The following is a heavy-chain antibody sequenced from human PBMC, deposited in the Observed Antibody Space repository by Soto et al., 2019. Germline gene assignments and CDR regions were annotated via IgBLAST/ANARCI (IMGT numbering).Heavy chain of an antibody. Sequence: QVQLQESGPGLVKPSQTLSLTCTVSNGSFSSGGYYWSWIRQPPGKGLEWIGYIYYSGSTYYNPSLKSRVTISVDTSKNQFSLKLSSVTAADTAVYYCATFGSGTYKPTTFDYRGQGTLVTVSS. CDR1: NGSFSSGGYY. CDR2: IYYSGST. V-gene: IGHV4-31*03. J-gene: IGHJ4*02. CDR3: ATFGSGTYKPTTFDY. D-gene: IGHD3-10*01.